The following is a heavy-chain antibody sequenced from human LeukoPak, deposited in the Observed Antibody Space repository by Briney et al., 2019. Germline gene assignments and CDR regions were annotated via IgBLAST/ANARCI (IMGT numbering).Heavy chain of an antibody. CDR3: ARDRVRAVAGSGGRYYYYGMDV. Sequence: PGRSLRLSCAASAFTFSSYGMHWVRQAPGKGLERVAVIWYDGSNEDYADSVKGRFTISRDNSKNTLYLQMNSLRAEDTAVYYCARDRVRAVAGSGGRYYYYGMDVWGQGTTVTVSS. CDR2: IWYDGSNE. J-gene: IGHJ6*02. CDR1: AFTFSSYG. V-gene: IGHV3-33*01. D-gene: IGHD6-19*01.